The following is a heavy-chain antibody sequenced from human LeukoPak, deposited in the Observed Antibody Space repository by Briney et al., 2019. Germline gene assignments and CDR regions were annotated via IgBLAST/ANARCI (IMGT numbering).Heavy chain of an antibody. J-gene: IGHJ4*02. V-gene: IGHV3-74*01. CDR3: ARTSRSGAYWRGFDY. CDR2: INSDGSTT. CDR1: GFTFNNYW. Sequence: PGGSLRLSCAASGFTFNNYWMHWVRQAPGKGLVWVSRINSDGSTTTYADSVKGRFTISRDNAENTLYLQMNSLRAEDTAVYYCARTSRSGAYWRGFDYWGQGTLVTVSS. D-gene: IGHD2-15*01.